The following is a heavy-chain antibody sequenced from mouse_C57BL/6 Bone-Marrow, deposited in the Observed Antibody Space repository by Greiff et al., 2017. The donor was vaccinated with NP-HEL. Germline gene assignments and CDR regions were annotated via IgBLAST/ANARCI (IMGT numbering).Heavy chain of an antibody. CDR2: ISYDGSN. CDR1: GYSITSGYY. J-gene: IGHJ2*01. D-gene: IGHD2-2*01. CDR3: ARGGYDEDYFDY. V-gene: IGHV3-6*01. Sequence: VQLQQSGPGLVKPSQSLSLTCSVTGYSITSGYYWNWIRQFPGNKLEWMGYISYDGSNNYNPSLKNRISITRDTSKNQFFLKLNSVTTEDTATYYCARGGYDEDYFDYWGQGTTLTVSS.